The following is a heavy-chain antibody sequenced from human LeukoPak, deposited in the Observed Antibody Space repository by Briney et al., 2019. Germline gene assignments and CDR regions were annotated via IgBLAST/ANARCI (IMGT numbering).Heavy chain of an antibody. V-gene: IGHV3-7*01. Sequence: GGSLRLSCAASGFTFSSYWMSWVRQAPGKGLEWVANIKPDGSEKYCVGSVKGRFTISRDNAKNSLYLQMNSLRAEDTAVYYCARGDFDDYGDYVDAFEFWGQGTMVTVSA. J-gene: IGHJ3*01. CDR3: ARGDFDDYGDYVDAFEF. D-gene: IGHD4-17*01. CDR1: GFTFSSYW. CDR2: IKPDGSEK.